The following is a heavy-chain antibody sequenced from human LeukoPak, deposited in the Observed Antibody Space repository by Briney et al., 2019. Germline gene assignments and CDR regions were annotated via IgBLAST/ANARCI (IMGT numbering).Heavy chain of an antibody. CDR1: GFTFSSSW. J-gene: IGHJ4*02. Sequence: PGGSLRLSCAVSGFTFSSSWMHWVRQAPGKGLEWVSAISGSGGSTYYADSVKGRFTISRDNSKNTLFLQMNSLRAEDTAVYYCASRFIVETDIVATIAVFDYWGQGTLVTVSS. CDR3: ASRFIVETDIVATIAVFDY. CDR2: ISGSGGST. D-gene: IGHD5-12*01. V-gene: IGHV3-23*01.